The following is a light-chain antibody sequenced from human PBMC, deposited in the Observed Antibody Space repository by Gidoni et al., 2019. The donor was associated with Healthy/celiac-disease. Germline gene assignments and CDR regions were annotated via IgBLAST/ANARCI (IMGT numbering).Light chain of an antibody. Sequence: DIKMTQSPSTLSASVGDRVTITCRASQSISSGLAWYQQKPGKAPKLLIYDASSLESGFPSRFSGSGSGTEFTLTISSLQPDDFATYYCQQYNSYSPWTFGQGTKVEIK. CDR1: QSISSG. CDR2: DAS. CDR3: QQYNSYSPWT. J-gene: IGKJ1*01. V-gene: IGKV1-5*01.